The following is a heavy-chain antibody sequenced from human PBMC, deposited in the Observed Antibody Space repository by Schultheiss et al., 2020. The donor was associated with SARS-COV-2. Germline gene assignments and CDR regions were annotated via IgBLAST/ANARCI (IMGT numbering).Heavy chain of an antibody. D-gene: IGHD6-19*01. Sequence: SETLSLTFAVYGESFSGYYWSWVRQPPGKGLEWIGSIYYSGSTYYNPSLKSRVTISVDTSKNQFSLKLSSVTAADTAVYYCAGEDSAYSSGFDYWGQGTLVTVSS. CDR2: IYYSGST. CDR1: GESFSGYY. J-gene: IGHJ4*02. V-gene: IGHV4-34*01. CDR3: AGEDSAYSSGFDY.